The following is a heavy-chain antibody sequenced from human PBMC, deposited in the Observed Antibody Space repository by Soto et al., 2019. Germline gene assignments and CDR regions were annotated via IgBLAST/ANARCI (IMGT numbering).Heavy chain of an antibody. J-gene: IGHJ4*02. D-gene: IGHD2-15*01. CDR2: ISGSGGST. CDR1: GFTFSSYA. V-gene: IGHV3-23*01. Sequence: GGSLRLSCAASGFTFSSYAMSWVRQAPGKGLEWVSAISGSGGSTYYADSVKGRFTIPRDNSKNTLYLQMNSLRAEDTAVYYCAKADIVVVVAAPSDYWGQGTLVTVSS. CDR3: AKADIVVVVAAPSDY.